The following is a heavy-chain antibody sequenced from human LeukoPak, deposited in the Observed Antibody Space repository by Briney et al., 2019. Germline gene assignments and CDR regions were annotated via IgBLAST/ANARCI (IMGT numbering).Heavy chain of an antibody. Sequence: SETLSLTCAVYGESFTGYYWNWIRQPPGEGLEWIGEINHSGSTANYNPSFKSRVTLSVDMSKNQFSLKLSNVTAADTAVYYCARKSGYARDYWGQGNMVTVSS. CDR2: INHSGSTA. CDR1: GESFTGYY. D-gene: IGHD5-12*01. V-gene: IGHV4-34*01. J-gene: IGHJ4*02. CDR3: ARKSGYARDY.